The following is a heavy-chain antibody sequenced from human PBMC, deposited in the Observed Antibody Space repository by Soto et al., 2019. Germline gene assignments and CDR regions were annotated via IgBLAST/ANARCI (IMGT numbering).Heavy chain of an antibody. V-gene: IGHV1-69*13. CDR3: ARYCTTSSCFTIKEGYYYYYAMDV. CDR2: IIPISGTA. Sequence: SVKVSCKASGGTFSSYAITWVRQAPGQGLEWMGGIIPISGTANYAQKFQGRVTITADESTTIAYLELSSLGSEDTAVYYCARYCTTSSCFTIKEGYYYYYAMDVWGQGTTVTVSS. CDR1: GGTFSSYA. J-gene: IGHJ6*02. D-gene: IGHD3-3*01.